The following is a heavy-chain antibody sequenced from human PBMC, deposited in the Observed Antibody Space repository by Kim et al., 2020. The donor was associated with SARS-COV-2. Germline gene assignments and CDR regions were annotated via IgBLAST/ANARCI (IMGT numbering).Heavy chain of an antibody. CDR2: INPSGGST. D-gene: IGHD2-15*01. V-gene: IGHV1-46*01. CDR1: GYTFTNYY. J-gene: IGHJ6*02. Sequence: ASVKVSCKASGYTFTNYYIHWVRQAPGQGLEWMGIINPSGGSTTYTQKFQGRVTMTRDTSTSTVYMELSSLRSEDTAVYYCARDLVGCSGGSCYFRMGVGGQGTTVTVS. CDR3: ARDLVGCSGGSCYFRMGV.